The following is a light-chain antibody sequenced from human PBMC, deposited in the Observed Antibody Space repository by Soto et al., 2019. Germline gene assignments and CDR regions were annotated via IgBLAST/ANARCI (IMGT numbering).Light chain of an antibody. CDR2: AAS. Sequence: DIQMTQSPSSLSASVGDRVTITCRASQSISSYLNWYQQKPGKAPKLLIYAASSLQSGVPSRFSGSGSGTDFTLTISSLQPEDFATYYCQQSYSTLGYTFGQGPKLEIK. CDR3: QQSYSTLGYT. J-gene: IGKJ2*01. CDR1: QSISSY. V-gene: IGKV1-39*01.